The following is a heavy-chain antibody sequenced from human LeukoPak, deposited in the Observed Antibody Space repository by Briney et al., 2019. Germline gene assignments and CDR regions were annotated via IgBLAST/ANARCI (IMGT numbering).Heavy chain of an antibody. Sequence: SVKVSCKASGGTFSTYPISWVRQAPGQGLEWMGGIIPIVGIANYTQKFRGRVTITADKSTNTAYMELSSLRSEDTAVHYCARDGEMAAIYFDYWGQGTLVTVSS. CDR2: IIPIVGIA. J-gene: IGHJ4*02. V-gene: IGHV1-69*17. CDR3: ARDGEMAAIYFDY. D-gene: IGHD5-24*01. CDR1: GGTFSTYP.